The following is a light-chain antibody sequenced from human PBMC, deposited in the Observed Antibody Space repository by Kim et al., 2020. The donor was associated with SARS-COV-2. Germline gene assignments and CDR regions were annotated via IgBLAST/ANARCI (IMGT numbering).Light chain of an antibody. CDR1: QYVTSSY. CDR3: QQDGSSPVYT. J-gene: IGKJ2*01. CDR2: STS. Sequence: EIVLTQSPGTLSLSPGERATLSCRASQYVTSSYLAWYQQKPGQAPRLLIYSTSSRATGIPDRFSGSGSGTDFTLTISRLEPEDFAVYYCQQDGSSPVYTFGQGTKLEIK. V-gene: IGKV3-20*01.